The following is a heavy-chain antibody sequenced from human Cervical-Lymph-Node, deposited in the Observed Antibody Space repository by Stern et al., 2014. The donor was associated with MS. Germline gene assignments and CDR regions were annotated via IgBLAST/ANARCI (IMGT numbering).Heavy chain of an antibody. CDR1: GFTFSSYF. J-gene: IGHJ4*02. V-gene: IGHV3-7*01. CDR3: VRYRRGSDYYFDY. CDR2: IGQDGSLT. Sequence: EVHLVESGGGLVQPGGSLRLSCAASGFTFSSYFMGWVRQAPGKGLEWVANIGQDGSLTYYVDSVEGRFTISRDNAKNSLFLQMNSPRSEDTSIYYCVRYRRGSDYYFDYWGQGTLVTVSS. D-gene: IGHD2-21*01.